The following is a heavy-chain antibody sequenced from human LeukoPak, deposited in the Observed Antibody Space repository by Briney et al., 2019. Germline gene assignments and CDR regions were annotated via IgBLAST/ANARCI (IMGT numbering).Heavy chain of an antibody. CDR2: ISWNSGSI. Sequence: PGGSLRLSCAASGFTFDDYAMHWVRQAPGKGLEWVSGISWNSGSIGYADSVKGRFTTSRDNAKNSLYLQMNSLRAEDTALYYCAKELGGHIDYWGQGTLVTVSS. V-gene: IGHV3-9*01. CDR3: AKELGGHIDY. CDR1: GFTFDDYA. J-gene: IGHJ4*02. D-gene: IGHD2-15*01.